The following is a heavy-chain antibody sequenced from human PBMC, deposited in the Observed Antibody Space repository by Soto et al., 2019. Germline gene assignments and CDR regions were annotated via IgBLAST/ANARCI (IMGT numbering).Heavy chain of an antibody. V-gene: IGHV5-10-1*01. CDR2: IDPIDSYT. Sequence: PXESLKICFQGSGYNFSSYWNSWVGQIPGKGLEWMGRIDPIDSYTNYSPSFQGHVTISADKSISTAYLQWSSLKASDTAMYYCARRYCSSASCPRNYYGMDVWGQGTTVTVSS. CDR3: ARRYCSSASCPRNYYGMDV. D-gene: IGHD2-2*01. CDR1: GYNFSSYW. J-gene: IGHJ6*02.